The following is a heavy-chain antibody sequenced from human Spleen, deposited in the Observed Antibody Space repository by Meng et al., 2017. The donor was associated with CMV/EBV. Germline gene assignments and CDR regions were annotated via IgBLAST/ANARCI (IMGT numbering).Heavy chain of an antibody. V-gene: IGHV2-5*02. CDR2: IYWDDDK. Sequence: LTCTFSGFSLSTSGLRVAWIRQPPGKALEWLTLIYWDDDKRYSPSLKSRLTISKDTSKNQVVLTMTNMDPVDTATYYCARKRDELDSWGQGTLVTVSS. CDR3: ARKRDELDS. CDR1: GFSLSTSGLR. D-gene: IGHD5-24*01. J-gene: IGHJ4*02.